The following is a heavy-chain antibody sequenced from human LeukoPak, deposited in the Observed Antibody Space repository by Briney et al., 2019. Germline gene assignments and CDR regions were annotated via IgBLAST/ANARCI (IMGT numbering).Heavy chain of an antibody. V-gene: IGHV3-23*01. J-gene: IGHJ6*03. CDR1: GFTFDNYV. CDR2: ISAVFANT. Sequence: GGSLRLSCAASGFTFDNYVMAWFRQAPGKGLEWVSTISAVFANTYSADSVKGRFTISRDNSKSTLYLQMNSLRAEDTAVYYCAKDLFSWSGRAGNMDVWGKGTTVSVFS. D-gene: IGHD2-15*01. CDR3: AKDLFSWSGRAGNMDV.